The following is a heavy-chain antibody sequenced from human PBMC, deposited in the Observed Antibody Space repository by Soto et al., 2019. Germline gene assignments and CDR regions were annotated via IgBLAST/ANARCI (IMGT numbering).Heavy chain of an antibody. J-gene: IGHJ4*02. V-gene: IGHV3-30*18. CDR1: GFIFSDYG. CDR3: AKDGRTAAFDY. Sequence: QVQLVESGGGVVQPGRSLRLSCAASGFIFSDYGMHWVRQAPGKGLEWVTLMSYDGSNEYYADSVKGRFTISSDNSKNTLYLRMTSLSVEDSAVYDCAKDGRTAAFDYWGQGTLVIVSS. CDR2: MSYDGSNE. D-gene: IGHD6-13*01.